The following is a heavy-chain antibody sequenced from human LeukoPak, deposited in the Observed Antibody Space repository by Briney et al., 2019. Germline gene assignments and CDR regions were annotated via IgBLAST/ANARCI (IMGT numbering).Heavy chain of an antibody. CDR1: GFTFSSYS. D-gene: IGHD3-16*01. CDR3: ARDGGDWFDP. Sequence: PGGSLRLSCAASGFTFSSYSMNWVRQAPGKGLEWVSSISSSSSYIYYADSVKGRFTISRDNAKNSLYLQMDSLRAEDTAVYYCARDGGDWFDPWGQGTLVTVSS. J-gene: IGHJ5*02. CDR2: ISSSSSYI. V-gene: IGHV3-21*01.